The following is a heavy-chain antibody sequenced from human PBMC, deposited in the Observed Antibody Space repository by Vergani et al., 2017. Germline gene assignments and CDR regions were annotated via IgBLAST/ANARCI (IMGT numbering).Heavy chain of an antibody. V-gene: IGHV4-34*01. CDR1: GGSFSGYY. D-gene: IGHD3-3*01. J-gene: IGHJ4*02. CDR2: INHSGST. CDR3: ARVRRFPLCFDY. Sequence: QVQLQQWGAGLLKPSETLSLTCAVYGGSFSGYYWSWIRQPPGKGLEWIGEINHSGSTNYNPSLKSRVTISVETSKNQFSLKLSSVTAADTAVYYCARVRRFPLCFDYWGQGTLVTVSS.